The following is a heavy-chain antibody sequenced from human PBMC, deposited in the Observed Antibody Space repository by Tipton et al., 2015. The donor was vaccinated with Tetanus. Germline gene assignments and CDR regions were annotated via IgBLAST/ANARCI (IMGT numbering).Heavy chain of an antibody. CDR1: GFTFKDYY. D-gene: IGHD4-17*01. CDR3: ARDQGYGDYEFDY. Sequence: SLRLSCAVSGFTFKDYYMSWIRQAPGKGLEWLSFISSSGTDIHYADSVKGRFTISRDNAESSLYLQMNSLRAEDTAVYYCARDQGYGDYEFDYWGQGTLVTVSS. CDR2: ISSSGTDI. V-gene: IGHV3-11*01. J-gene: IGHJ4*02.